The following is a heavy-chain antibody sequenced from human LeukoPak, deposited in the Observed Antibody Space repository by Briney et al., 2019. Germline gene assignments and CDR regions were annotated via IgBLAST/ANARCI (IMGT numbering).Heavy chain of an antibody. J-gene: IGHJ1*01. D-gene: IGHD6-19*01. CDR3: AKSYSSGWYPYFQH. Sequence: GGSLRLSCAASGFTFSSYWMHWVRQAPGKGLVWVSRINSDGSSTYYADSVEGRFTISRDNSKNTLYLQINSLRVEDTAVYYCAKSYSSGWYPYFQHWGQGTLVTVSS. CDR1: GFTFSSYW. V-gene: IGHV3-74*01. CDR2: INSDGSST.